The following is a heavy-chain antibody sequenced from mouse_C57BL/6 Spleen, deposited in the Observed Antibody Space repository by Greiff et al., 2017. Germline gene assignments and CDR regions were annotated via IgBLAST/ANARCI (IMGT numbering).Heavy chain of an antibody. CDR3: VREDGYYRYFDV. V-gene: IGHV10-3*01. D-gene: IGHD2-3*01. Sequence: EVTVVDSGGGFVQPKGSLKLSCAASGFTFNPYAMHWVRQAPGPGLEWVARIRSKSSTYATYYSYSVTDRFTISRDDSQSMLYLQMNNLKTEDTARYYCVREDGYYRYFDVGGTETTVTVSS. J-gene: IGHJ1*03. CDR2: IRSKSSTYAT. CDR1: GFTFNPYA.